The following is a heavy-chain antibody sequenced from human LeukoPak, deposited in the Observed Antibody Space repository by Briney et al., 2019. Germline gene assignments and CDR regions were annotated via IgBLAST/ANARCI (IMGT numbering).Heavy chain of an antibody. CDR2: IIPIFGTA. D-gene: IGHD3-22*01. V-gene: IGHV1-69*13. CDR3: AREWDHYDSSVIRNAFDI. CDR1: GGIFSSYA. J-gene: IGHJ3*02. Sequence: GASVKVSCKASGGIFSSYAISWVRQAPGQGLEWMGGIIPIFGTANYAQKFQGRVTITADESTSTAYMELSSLGSEDTAVYYCAREWDHYDSSVIRNAFDIWGQGTMVTVSS.